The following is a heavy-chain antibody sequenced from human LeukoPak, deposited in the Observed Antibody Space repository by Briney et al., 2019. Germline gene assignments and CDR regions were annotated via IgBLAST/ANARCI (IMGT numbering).Heavy chain of an antibody. V-gene: IGHV4-59*01. CDR1: GGSISNYF. J-gene: IGHJ4*02. CDR2: VYYSGST. D-gene: IGHD2-21*02. Sequence: PSETLSLTCTVSGGSISNYFWSWIRQPPGKGLEWIGCVYYSGSTNSNPSLKSRVTISVDTSKKQFSLKQKSATAADTAVYYCARDAGVATAFDYWGQGTLVTVSS. CDR3: ARDAGVATAFDY.